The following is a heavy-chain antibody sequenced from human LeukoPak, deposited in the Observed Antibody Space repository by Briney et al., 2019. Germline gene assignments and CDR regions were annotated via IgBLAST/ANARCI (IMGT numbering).Heavy chain of an antibody. V-gene: IGHV3-30*02. CDR2: IRYDGSNK. D-gene: IGHD2-2*01. J-gene: IGHJ6*03. Sequence: GGSLRLSCAASGFTFSSYGMHWVRQAPGKGLEWVAFIRYDGSNKYYADSVKGRFTISKDNSKNTLYLQMNSLRAEDTAVYYCAKAVVPALYYMDVWGKGTTVTVSS. CDR1: GFTFSSYG. CDR3: AKAVVPALYYMDV.